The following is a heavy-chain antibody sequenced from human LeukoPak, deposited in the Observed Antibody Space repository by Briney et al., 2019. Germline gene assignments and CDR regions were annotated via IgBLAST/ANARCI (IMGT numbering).Heavy chain of an antibody. J-gene: IGHJ4*02. D-gene: IGHD6-13*01. CDR1: GGTFSSYT. CDR2: IIPILGIA. CDR3: ARDQSGGAAAEFDY. V-gene: IGHV1-69*04. Sequence: SVKVFCKASGGTFSSYTISWVRQAPGQGLEWMGRIIPILGIANYAQKFQGRVTITADKSTSTAYMELSSLRSEDTAVYYCARDQSGGAAAEFDYWGQGTLVTVSS.